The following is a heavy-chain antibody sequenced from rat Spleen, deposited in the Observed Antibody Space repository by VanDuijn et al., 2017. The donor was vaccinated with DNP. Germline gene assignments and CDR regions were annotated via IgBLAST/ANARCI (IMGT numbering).Heavy chain of an antibody. CDR2: IKAKSNNYAT. D-gene: IGHD1-6*01. J-gene: IGHJ2*01. V-gene: IGHV6-6*01. Sequence: EVQVLESGGGLVQPGNSLKLSCATSGFTFSTAGMYWFRQFPEKRLEWVARIKAKSNNYATDYTESVKGRFTISRDDSKSSIYLQMNNLKEEDNAIYYCAWGDYYWGQGVMVTVSS. CDR1: GFTFSTAG. CDR3: AWGDYY.